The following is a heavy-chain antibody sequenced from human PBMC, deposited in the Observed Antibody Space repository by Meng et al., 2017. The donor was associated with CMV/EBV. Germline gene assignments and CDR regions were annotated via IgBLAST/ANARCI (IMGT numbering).Heavy chain of an antibody. CDR1: GFTFSNYA. CDR3: ARGAYWNYGYFDY. V-gene: IGHV3-64*02. Sequence: DSGFTFSNYAMHWVRQAPGKGLEYVSAISSNGGSTYYADSVKGRFTISRDNSKNTLYLQMGSLRAEDMAVYYCARGAYWNYGYFDYWGQGTLVTVSS. J-gene: IGHJ4*02. CDR2: ISSNGGST. D-gene: IGHD1-7*01.